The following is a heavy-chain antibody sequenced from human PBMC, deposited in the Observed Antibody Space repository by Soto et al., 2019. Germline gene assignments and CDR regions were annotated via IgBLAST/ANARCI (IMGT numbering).Heavy chain of an antibody. CDR3: ARDASYGDYGSIMYNWFDP. V-gene: IGHV4-39*02. Sequence: SETLSLTCTVSGGSISSSSYYWGWIRQPPGKGLEWIGSIYYSGSTYYNPSLKSRVTISVDTSKNQFSLKLSSVTAADTAVYYCARDASYGDYGSIMYNWFDPWGQGTLVTVAS. J-gene: IGHJ5*02. CDR2: IYYSGST. D-gene: IGHD4-17*01. CDR1: GGSISSSSYY.